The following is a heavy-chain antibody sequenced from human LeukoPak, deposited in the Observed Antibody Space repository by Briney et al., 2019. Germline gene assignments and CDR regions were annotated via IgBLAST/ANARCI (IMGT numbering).Heavy chain of an antibody. V-gene: IGHV3-48*04. J-gene: IGHJ3*02. CDR1: GFTLSSYS. Sequence: PGGSLRLSCAASGFTLSSYSMNWVRQAPGKGLEWVSYISSSGSTIYYADSVKGRFTISRDNAKNSLYLQMNSLRAEDTAVYYCARDLKGDAFDIWGQGTMVTVSS. CDR2: ISSSGSTI. CDR3: ARDLKGDAFDI. D-gene: IGHD3-9*01.